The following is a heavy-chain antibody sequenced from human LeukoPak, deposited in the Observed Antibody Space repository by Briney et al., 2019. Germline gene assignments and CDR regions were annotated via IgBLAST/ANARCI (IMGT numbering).Heavy chain of an antibody. D-gene: IGHD4-17*01. J-gene: IGHJ1*01. CDR2: INTDGSST. CDR3: ARSGTTVTDEYFQH. Sequence: PGGSLSLSCAASGFTFSSYWMYWVRQAPGKGLVWVSRINTDGSSTTYADSVKGRFTISRDNAKNTLYLQMNSLGAEDTAVYYCARSGTTVTDEYFQHWGQGTLVTVSS. V-gene: IGHV3-74*01. CDR1: GFTFSSYW.